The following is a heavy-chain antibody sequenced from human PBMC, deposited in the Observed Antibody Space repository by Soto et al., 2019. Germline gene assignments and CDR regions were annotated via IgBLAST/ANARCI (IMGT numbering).Heavy chain of an antibody. D-gene: IGHD6-13*01. V-gene: IGHV1-46*01. CDR3: ARDLAAGDH. Sequence: QVQLVQSGAEVKKPGASVKVSCKASGYTFTNYYIHWVRQAPGQGLEWMGIINPTSGSTNYAQKFPGRVTLTYDPSTTTVYTELSGVRSEDTAVLYCARDLAAGDHWGQGNLVTVSS. J-gene: IGHJ4*02. CDR2: INPTSGST. CDR1: GYTFTNYY.